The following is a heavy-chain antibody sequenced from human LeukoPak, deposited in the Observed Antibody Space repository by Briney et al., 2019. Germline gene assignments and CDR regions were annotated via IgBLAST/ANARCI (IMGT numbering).Heavy chain of an antibody. CDR1: GFTFSSYG. V-gene: IGHV3-30*02. J-gene: IGHJ2*01. Sequence: GGSLRLSCGASGFTFSSYGMHWVRQAPGKGLEWVAFIRYGSNKYYADSVKGRFTISRDNSKNTLYLQMNSLRAEDTAVYYCARALYRQHIVVVNAKNYWYFDLWGRGTLVTVSS. D-gene: IGHD2-21*01. CDR2: IRYGSNK. CDR3: ARALYRQHIVVVNAKNYWYFDL.